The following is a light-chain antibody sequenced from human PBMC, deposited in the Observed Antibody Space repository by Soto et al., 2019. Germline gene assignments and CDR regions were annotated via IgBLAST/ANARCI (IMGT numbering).Light chain of an antibody. CDR1: QDISDY. CDR3: QLSDSGWT. V-gene: IGKV1-39*01. J-gene: IGKJ1*01. CDR2: AAS. Sequence: DIQMTQSPSSLSASVGDRVTITCRASQDISDYLAWYQQRPGKVPKLLIYAASTLQSGVPSRFSGSGSGTDFTLIISSLQLEDFATYYCQLSDSGWTFGQGTKVDIK.